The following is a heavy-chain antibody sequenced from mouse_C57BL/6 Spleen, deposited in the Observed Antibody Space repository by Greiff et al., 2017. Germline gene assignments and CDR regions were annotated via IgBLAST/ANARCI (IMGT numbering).Heavy chain of an antibody. D-gene: IGHD2-3*01. CDR1: GYTFTSYW. CDR3: ARGDDGHYFDY. Sequence: VQLQQPGAELVRPGSSVKLSCKASGYTFTSYWMHWVKQRPIQGLEWIGNIDPSDSETHYNQKFKDKATLTVDKSSSTAYMQLSSLTSEDSAVYYCARGDDGHYFDYWGQGTTLTVSS. V-gene: IGHV1-52*01. CDR2: IDPSDSET. J-gene: IGHJ2*01.